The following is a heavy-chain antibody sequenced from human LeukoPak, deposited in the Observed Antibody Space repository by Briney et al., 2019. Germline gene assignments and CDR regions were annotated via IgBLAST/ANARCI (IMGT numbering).Heavy chain of an antibody. D-gene: IGHD4-23*01. V-gene: IGHV3-30*02. CDR1: GFTFSTYG. CDR2: IRSDGSDK. J-gene: IGHJ4*02. CDR3: ASPEDGGNSYSFDY. Sequence: PGGSLRLSCAASGFTFSTYGMHWVRQAPDKGLEWVAFIRSDGSDKYYADSVKGRFTISRDNSKNTLFLQMNSLRPEDTAVYYCASPEDGGNSYSFDYWGQGTLVTVSS.